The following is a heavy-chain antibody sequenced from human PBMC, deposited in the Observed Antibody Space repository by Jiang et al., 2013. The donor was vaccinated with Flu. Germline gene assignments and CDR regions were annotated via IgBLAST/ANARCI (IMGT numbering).Heavy chain of an antibody. CDR1: GGTFSSYA. CDR3: ARTTATVDTAMVRYYYYGMDV. CDR2: IIPIFGTA. J-gene: IGHJ6*02. Sequence: SGAEVKKPGSSVKVSCKASGGTFSSYAISWVRQAPGQGLEWMGGIIPIFGTANYAQKFQGRVTITADESTSTAYMELSSLRSEDTAVYYCARTTATVDTAMVRYYYYGMDVWGQGTTVTVSS. V-gene: IGHV1-69*01. D-gene: IGHD5-18*01.